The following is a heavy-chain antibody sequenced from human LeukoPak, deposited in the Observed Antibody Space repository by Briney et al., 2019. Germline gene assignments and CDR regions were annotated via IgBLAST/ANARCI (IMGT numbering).Heavy chain of an antibody. V-gene: IGHV4-59*01. J-gene: IGHJ6*02. Sequence: PSETLSLTCSVSDVSINSYYWNWIWRPPGKGLEWIGYIYYNGNTNYSPSLKSRVTMSVDTSKNLFSLKVSSVTAADTAVYYCARGRSNYYGMDVWGQGTTVTVSS. CDR3: ARGRSNYYGMDV. CDR2: IYYNGNT. CDR1: DVSINSYY. D-gene: IGHD1-26*01.